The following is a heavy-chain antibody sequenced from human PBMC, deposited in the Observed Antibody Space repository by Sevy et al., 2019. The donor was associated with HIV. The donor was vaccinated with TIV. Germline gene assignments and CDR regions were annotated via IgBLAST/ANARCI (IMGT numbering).Heavy chain of an antibody. Sequence: GGSLRLSCAASGFTFTNAWMSWVRQAPGKGLEWVGRIKSKSDGGTTDYAEPVKGRFSISRDDSKNTLYLQMNGLKTEDTAVYYCTSSNLYYDFWSGYLDWGQGTLVTVSS. V-gene: IGHV3-15*01. CDR2: IKSKSDGGTT. D-gene: IGHD3-3*01. CDR3: TSSNLYYDFWSGYLD. CDR1: GFTFTNAW. J-gene: IGHJ4*02.